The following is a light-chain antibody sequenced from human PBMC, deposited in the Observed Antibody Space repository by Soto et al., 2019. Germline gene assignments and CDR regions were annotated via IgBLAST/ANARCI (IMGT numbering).Light chain of an antibody. CDR2: AAS. CDR1: QSISSY. CDR3: QQSYSTSWT. V-gene: IGKV1-39*01. Sequence: DIQMTQSPSSLSASVGDRVTITCRASQSISSYLNWYQQKPGKAPKLLIYAASSLQSGVPSRFSGSGSGTDFTRTISSLQPEDFATYYCQQSYSTSWTFGQGTKVEI. J-gene: IGKJ1*01.